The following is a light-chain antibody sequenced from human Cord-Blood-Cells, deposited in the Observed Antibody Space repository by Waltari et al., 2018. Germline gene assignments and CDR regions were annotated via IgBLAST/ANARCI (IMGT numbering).Light chain of an antibody. CDR1: QSISSY. CDR2: AAS. J-gene: IGKJ2*03. V-gene: IGKV1-39*01. Sequence: DIQMTQHPSSLSASVGDRVPITCRASQSISSYLNWYQQKPGKAPKLLIYAASSLQSGVPSRFSGSGSGTDFTLTISSLQPEDFATYYCQQSYSTPYSFGQGTKLEIK. CDR3: QQSYSTPYS.